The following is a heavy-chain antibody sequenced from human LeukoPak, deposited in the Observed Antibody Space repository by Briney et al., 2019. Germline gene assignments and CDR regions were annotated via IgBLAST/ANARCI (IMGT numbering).Heavy chain of an antibody. CDR3: ARALVGGSVTQAPSDY. CDR2: ISSSSSTK. Sequence: GGSLRLSCAASGFTFSSFGMNWVRQAPGKGLEWVSYISSSSSTKYYADSVKGRFTISRDNAKNSLYLQMNSLRSDDTAVYYCARALVGGSVTQAPSDYWGQGTLVTVSS. V-gene: IGHV3-48*04. J-gene: IGHJ4*02. D-gene: IGHD1-26*01. CDR1: GFTFSSFG.